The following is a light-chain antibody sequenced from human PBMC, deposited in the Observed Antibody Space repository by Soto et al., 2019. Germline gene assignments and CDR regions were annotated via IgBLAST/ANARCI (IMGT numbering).Light chain of an antibody. CDR2: HVG. CDR3: STYTAGITFV. Sequence: QSALTQPRSVTGSPGQSVTISCSGTSSDVGGYEYVSWYQQHPGKAPRLLIYHVGQRPSGVPDRFSGSKSGTTASLTISGLQGDDEAEYFCSTYTAGITFVFGGGTK. J-gene: IGLJ2*01. V-gene: IGLV2-11*01. CDR1: SSDVGGYEY.